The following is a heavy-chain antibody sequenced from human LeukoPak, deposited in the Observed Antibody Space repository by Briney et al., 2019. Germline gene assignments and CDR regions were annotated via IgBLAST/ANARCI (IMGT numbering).Heavy chain of an antibody. CDR3: AQYCSSTSCYLGYYYYMDV. V-gene: IGHV1-8*01. CDR1: GYTFTSYD. CDR2: MNPNSGNT. D-gene: IGHD2-2*01. J-gene: IGHJ6*03. Sequence: ASVKVSCKASGYTFTSYDINWVRQATGQGLEWMGWMNPNSGNTGYAQKFQGRVTMTRNTSISTAYMELNSLRAEDTAVYYCAQYCSSTSCYLGYYYYMDVWGKGTTVTVSS.